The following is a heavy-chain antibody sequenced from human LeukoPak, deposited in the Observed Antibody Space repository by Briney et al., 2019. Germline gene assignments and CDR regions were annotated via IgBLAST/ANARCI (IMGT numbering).Heavy chain of an antibody. CDR2: VFNSGST. J-gene: IGHJ6*02. V-gene: IGHV4-30-2*01. CDR3: ARQAYCGGDCYHYGMDV. CDR1: DVSISSGGYS. Sequence: SETLSLTCIVSDVSISSGGYSWSWIRQPPGKDLEWIGHVFNSGSTYYNPSLKSRVTISVDRSKNQFSLKLSSVTAADTAVYYCARQAYCGGDCYHYGMDVWGQGTTVTVSS. D-gene: IGHD2-21*02.